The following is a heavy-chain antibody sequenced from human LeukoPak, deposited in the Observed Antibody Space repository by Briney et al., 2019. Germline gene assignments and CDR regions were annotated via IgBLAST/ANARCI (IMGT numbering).Heavy chain of an antibody. CDR2: IYASGST. J-gene: IGHJ4*02. V-gene: IGHV4-4*07. Sequence: SETLSLTCTVSGGSTSSYYWSWIRQPAGRGLEWIGRIYASGSTTYNPSLKSRVTISVETSKNEFSLKLRSVTAADTAVYYCARVTGYRIEDYFDYWGQGTLVTVSS. D-gene: IGHD6-13*01. CDR1: GGSTSSYY. CDR3: ARVTGYRIEDYFDY.